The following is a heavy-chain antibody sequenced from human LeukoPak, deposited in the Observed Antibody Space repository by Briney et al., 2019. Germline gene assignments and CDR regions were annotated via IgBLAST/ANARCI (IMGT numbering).Heavy chain of an antibody. V-gene: IGHV3-20*04. J-gene: IGHJ6*03. D-gene: IGHD6-13*01. CDR1: GFTFDDYG. Sequence: GGSLRLSCAASGFTFDDYGMSWVRQAPGKGLEWVSGINWNGGSTGYADSVRGRFAISRDNAQNSLYLQMNGLRAEDTAMYFCARVGSSTYFYYYMDVWGKGTTVTVSS. CDR2: INWNGGST. CDR3: ARVGSSTYFYYYMDV.